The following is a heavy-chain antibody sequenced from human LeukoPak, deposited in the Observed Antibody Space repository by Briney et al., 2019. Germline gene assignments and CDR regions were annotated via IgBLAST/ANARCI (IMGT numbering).Heavy chain of an antibody. D-gene: IGHD5-12*01. CDR1: GYTLRELS. V-gene: IGHV1-24*01. J-gene: IGHJ6*02. Sequence: ASVKVSCKVSGYTLRELSMHWVRQAPGKGLEWMGGFDPEDGETFYAQKFQGRVTLTEDTSTDTAYMELNSLRSEDTAVYYCARADSGAPGYPYYGMDVWGQGTTVTVSS. CDR3: ARADSGAPGYPYYGMDV. CDR2: FDPEDGET.